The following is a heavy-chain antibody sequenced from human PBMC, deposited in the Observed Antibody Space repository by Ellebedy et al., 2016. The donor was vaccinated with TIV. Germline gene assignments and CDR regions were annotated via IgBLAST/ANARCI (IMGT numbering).Heavy chain of an antibody. CDR3: ARGGHDYGGNSIHWYFDL. V-gene: IGHV3-21*01. J-gene: IGHJ2*01. CDR2: ISSSSSYI. D-gene: IGHD4-23*01. CDR1: GFTFSSYS. Sequence: PGGSLRLSCAASGFTFSSYSMNWVRQAPGKGLEWVSSISSSSSYIYYADSVKGRFTISRDNSKNTLYLQMNSLRAEDTAVYYCARGGHDYGGNSIHWYFDLWGRGTLVTVSS.